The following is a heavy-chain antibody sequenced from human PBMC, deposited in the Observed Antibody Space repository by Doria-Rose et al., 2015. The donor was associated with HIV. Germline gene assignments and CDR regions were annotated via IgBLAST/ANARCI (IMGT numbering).Heavy chain of an antibody. CDR3: ARIKSSRWYHKYYFDF. V-gene: IGHV2-26*01. D-gene: IGHD6-13*01. CDR2: IFSDDER. J-gene: IGHJ4*02. Sequence: QESGPVLVKPTETLTLTCTVSGVSLSSPGMGVSWTRQPPGEALEWLTNIFSDDERSYKTSLKSRLTISRGTSKSQVVLTMTDMDPVDTATYYCARIKSSRWYHKYYFDFWGQGTLDIVSA. CDR1: GVSLSSPGMG.